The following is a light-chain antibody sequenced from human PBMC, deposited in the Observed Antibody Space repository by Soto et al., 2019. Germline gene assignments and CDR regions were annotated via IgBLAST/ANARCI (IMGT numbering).Light chain of an antibody. V-gene: IGKV3-15*01. CDR3: QPYYNWPRT. CDR2: GAS. Sequence: EIVMTQSPATLSVSPGERATLSCRASENIYTNLAWYQQKPGQAPRLLFYGASTRATGLPARFSGTGSGTEFTLTINSLQAEDSGVYYCQPYYNWPRTFGQGTRLEI. J-gene: IGKJ5*01. CDR1: ENIYTN.